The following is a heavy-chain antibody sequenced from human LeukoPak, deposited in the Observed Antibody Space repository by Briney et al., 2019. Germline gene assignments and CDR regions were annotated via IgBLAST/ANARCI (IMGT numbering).Heavy chain of an antibody. CDR2: ITPMFGTS. V-gene: IGHV1-69*13. CDR1: GGTFIRHT. Sequence: SVKVSCKASGGTFIRHTISWVRQSPGQGLEWMGGITPMFGTSNYAQKFRGRVTITADESTSTAYVELSSLRSEDTAVYYCAKDRTVGASYWYFDLWGRGTLVTVSS. D-gene: IGHD1-26*01. J-gene: IGHJ2*01. CDR3: AKDRTVGASYWYFDL.